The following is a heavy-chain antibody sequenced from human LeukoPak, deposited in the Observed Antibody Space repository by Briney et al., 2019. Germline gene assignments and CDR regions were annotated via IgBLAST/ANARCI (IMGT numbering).Heavy chain of an antibody. CDR1: GFTFSTYS. CDR3: ARKVANTHGYFDS. D-gene: IGHD2-15*01. J-gene: IGHJ4*02. V-gene: IGHV3-48*01. CDR2: ISSSSSSI. Sequence: GGSLRLSCAASGFTFSTYSMNWVRQAPGKGLEWVSYISSSSSSIYYADSVKGRFTISRDNAKNSLYLQMNTLRAEDTAVYYCARKVANTHGYFDSWGQGTLVTVSS.